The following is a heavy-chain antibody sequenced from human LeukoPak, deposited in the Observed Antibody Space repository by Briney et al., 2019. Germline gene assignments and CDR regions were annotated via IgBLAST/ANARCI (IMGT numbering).Heavy chain of an antibody. Sequence: PGRSLRLSCAASGFTFSSYAMHWVRQAPGKGLEWVAVISYDGSNKYYADSVKGRFTISRDNSKNTLYLQMNSLRAEDTAVYYCARDQGYCSSTSCSDPLGYWGQGTLVTVSS. D-gene: IGHD2-2*01. V-gene: IGHV3-30-3*01. CDR2: ISYDGSNK. J-gene: IGHJ4*02. CDR1: GFTFSSYA. CDR3: ARDQGYCSSTSCSDPLGY.